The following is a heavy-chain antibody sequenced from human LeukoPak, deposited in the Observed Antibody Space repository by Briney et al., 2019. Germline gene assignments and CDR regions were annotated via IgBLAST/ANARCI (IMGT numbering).Heavy chain of an antibody. J-gene: IGHJ3*02. CDR1: GFTFSSYW. V-gene: IGHV3-7*03. CDR3: AKDPDFWSGYYQPPDDAFDI. CDR2: IKQDGSEK. Sequence: GGSLRLSCAASGFTFSSYWMSWVRQAPGKGLEWVANIKQDGSEKYYADSVKGRFTISRDNSKNTLYLQMNSLRAEDTAVYYCAKDPDFWSGYYQPPDDAFDIWGQGTMVTVSS. D-gene: IGHD3-3*01.